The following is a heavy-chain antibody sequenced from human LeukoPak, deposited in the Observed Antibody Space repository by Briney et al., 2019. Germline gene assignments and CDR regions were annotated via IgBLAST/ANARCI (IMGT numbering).Heavy chain of an antibody. J-gene: IGHJ4*02. Sequence: PGGSLRLSCADSGFAFSSYAMSWVRQAPGKGLEWVADISGSGDNTYYADSVKGRFTISRDNSKNTLYLQMNSLRAEDTAVYYCAKSSQLAHFDYWGQGTLVTVSS. CDR1: GFAFSSYA. V-gene: IGHV3-23*01. D-gene: IGHD1-1*01. CDR2: ISGSGDNT. CDR3: AKSSQLAHFDY.